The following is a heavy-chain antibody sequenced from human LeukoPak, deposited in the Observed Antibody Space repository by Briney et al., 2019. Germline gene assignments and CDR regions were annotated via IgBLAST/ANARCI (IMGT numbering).Heavy chain of an antibody. J-gene: IGHJ4*02. CDR2: IYHSGST. CDR3: ATEIQNIAGRVY. CDR1: SYSISSAYY. D-gene: IGHD6-6*01. V-gene: IGHV4-38-2*02. Sequence: SETLSLTCTVSSYSISSAYYWGWIRQPPGKGLEWIGNIYHSGSTYYNPSLKSRVTISVDTSKNQFSLNLSSVTAADTAVYYCATEIQNIAGRVYWGQGTLVTVSS.